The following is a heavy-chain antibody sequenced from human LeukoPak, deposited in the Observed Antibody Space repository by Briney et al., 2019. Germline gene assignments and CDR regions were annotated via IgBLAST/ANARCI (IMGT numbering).Heavy chain of an antibody. Sequence: SQTLSLTCAISGDSVSSNSVTWNCIRQSPWRGLEWLGRTYYRSTWYNDYAVSVRGRITVNPDTSKNQFSLHLNSVTPEDTAVYYCARRLTQYDCFDPWGQGILVTVSS. CDR1: GDSVSSNSVT. D-gene: IGHD2-2*01. V-gene: IGHV6-1*01. CDR2: TYYRSTWYN. CDR3: ARRLTQYDCFDP. J-gene: IGHJ5*02.